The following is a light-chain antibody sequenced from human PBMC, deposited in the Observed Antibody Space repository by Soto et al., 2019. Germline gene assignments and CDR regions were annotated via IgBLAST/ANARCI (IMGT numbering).Light chain of an antibody. Sequence: QSVLTQPPSVSAAPGQKVTISCSGSSSNIGNNYVSWYQQLPGTAPKLLIYDNNKRPSGIPDRFSGSKSGTSATLGITGLTTGDEADYYCGTWDSSLSALVFGGGTKLTVL. J-gene: IGLJ2*01. CDR2: DNN. CDR3: GTWDSSLSALV. V-gene: IGLV1-51*01. CDR1: SSNIGNNY.